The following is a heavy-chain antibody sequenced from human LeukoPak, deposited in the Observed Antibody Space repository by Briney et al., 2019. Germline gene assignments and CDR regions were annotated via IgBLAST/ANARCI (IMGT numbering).Heavy chain of an antibody. V-gene: IGHV3-23*01. CDR1: GFTFSSYA. CDR2: ISGSGGST. D-gene: IGHD6-19*01. J-gene: IGHJ4*02. Sequence: GGSLRLSCAASGFTFSSYAMSWVRQAPGRGLEWVSAISGSGGSTYYADSVKGRFTISRDNSKNTLYLQMNSLRAEDTAVCYCVSPKYSSAWFFDYWGQGTLVTVSS. CDR3: VSPKYSSAWFFDY.